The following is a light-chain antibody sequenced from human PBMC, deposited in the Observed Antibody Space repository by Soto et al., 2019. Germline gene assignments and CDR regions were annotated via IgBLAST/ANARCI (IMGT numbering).Light chain of an antibody. J-gene: IGLJ3*02. CDR1: ASDVGSYNR. Sequence: QSALTQPPSVSGSPGQSVTISCTGTASDVGSYNRVSWYQQPPGAAPKLMIYEVSNRPSGVPDRFSGSKSGNTASLTISGLLAEDEGDYYCSIYTTTSSWVFGGGTKLTVL. CDR2: EVS. V-gene: IGLV2-18*01. CDR3: SIYTTTSSWV.